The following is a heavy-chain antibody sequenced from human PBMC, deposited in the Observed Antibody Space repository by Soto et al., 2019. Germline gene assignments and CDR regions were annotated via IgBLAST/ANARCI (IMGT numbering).Heavy chain of an antibody. D-gene: IGHD1-20*01. CDR2: AYWDDDN. V-gene: IGHV2-5*02. CDR3: AHRRGGYNWDDAHFDY. Sequence: QITLKESGPTLVKPTQTLTLTCSFSGFSLSTTGVGVGWIRQPPGKALEWLGFAYWDDDNRYSPSLKSRLTITKDTSGHQVVLTMTNMDPVETATYFCAHRRGGYNWDDAHFDYWGQGTLVTVSS. J-gene: IGHJ4*02. CDR1: GFSLSTTGVG.